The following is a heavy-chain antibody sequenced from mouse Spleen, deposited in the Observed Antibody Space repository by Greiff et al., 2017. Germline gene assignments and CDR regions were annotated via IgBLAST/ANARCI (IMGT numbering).Heavy chain of an antibody. CDR1: GYTFTSYW. CDR2: IDPSDSYT. D-gene: IGHD2-3*01. J-gene: IGHJ2*01. Sequence: VQLQQPGAELVKPGASVKLSCKASGYTFTSYWMQWVKQRPGQGLEWIGEIDPSDSYTNYNQKFKGKATLTVDTSSSTAYMQLSSLTSEDSAVYYCARGDGYFGGGQGTTLTVSS. CDR3: ARGDGYFG. V-gene: IGHV1-50*01.